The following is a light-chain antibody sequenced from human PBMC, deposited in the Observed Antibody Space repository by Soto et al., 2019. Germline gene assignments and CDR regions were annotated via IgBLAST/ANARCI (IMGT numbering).Light chain of an antibody. V-gene: IGKV3-20*01. J-gene: IGKJ1*01. CDR1: QSVSNNY. CDR3: QQYAGSPRT. Sequence: IVLTQYPGTLSLSPGETATLSCSASQSVSNNYLAWYQQKPGQAPRLLIYGASTRATGIPARFSGSGSGTEFTLTISRLEPEDFAVYYCQQYAGSPRTFAQGTKVDIK. CDR2: GAS.